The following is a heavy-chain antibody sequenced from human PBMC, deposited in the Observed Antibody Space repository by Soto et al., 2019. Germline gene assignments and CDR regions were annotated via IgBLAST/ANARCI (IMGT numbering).Heavy chain of an antibody. CDR2: IAPSDSYT. CDR1: GYSFTSYW. CDR3: AKDYGGYGENYYGMDG. D-gene: IGHD4-17*01. V-gene: IGHV5-10-1*01. Sequence: GESLKISCKGSGYSFTSYWINWVRQMPGKGLEWMGRIAPSDSYTNDSPSFQGHVTISVDKSLSTAYLQWSSLKASDTGIYYCAKDYGGYGENYYGMDGWGQGTTVTFSS. J-gene: IGHJ6*02.